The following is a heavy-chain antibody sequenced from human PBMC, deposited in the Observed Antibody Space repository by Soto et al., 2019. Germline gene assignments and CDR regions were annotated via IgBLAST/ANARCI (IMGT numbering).Heavy chain of an antibody. Sequence: QVQLVQSGAEVKKPGASVKVSCKASGYPCTSYYMHWVRQAPGQGLEWMGIINPSGGSKSYAQKFKGRVTMTRDTSTSTVYMELSSLRSEDTAVYYCARGSIVVVTAMGYFDYWGQGTLVTVSS. CDR3: ARGSIVVVTAMGYFDY. V-gene: IGHV1-46*03. CDR2: INPSGGSK. CDR1: GYPCTSYY. D-gene: IGHD2-21*02. J-gene: IGHJ4*02.